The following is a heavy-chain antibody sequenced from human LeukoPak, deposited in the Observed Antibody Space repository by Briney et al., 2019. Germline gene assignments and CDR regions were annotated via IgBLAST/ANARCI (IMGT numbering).Heavy chain of an antibody. CDR2: IYYSGST. CDR1: GGSISSGVYY. CDR3: ARDRGAAHGSV. V-gene: IGHV4-31*03. D-gene: IGHD6-6*01. J-gene: IGHJ4*02. Sequence: SETLSLTCTVSGGSISSGVYYWSWIRQHPGKGLEWIGYIYYSGSTYYNPSLKSRVTISVDTSKNQFSLKLSSVTAADTAVYYCARDRGAAHGSVWGQGTLVTVSS.